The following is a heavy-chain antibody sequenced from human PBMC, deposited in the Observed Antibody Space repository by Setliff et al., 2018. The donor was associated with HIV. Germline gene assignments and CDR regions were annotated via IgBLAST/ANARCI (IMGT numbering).Heavy chain of an antibody. CDR3: ARLSGGMVPNY. CDR2: IYHTGIT. V-gene: IGHV4-39*01. Sequence: SETLSLTCTVSGGSITRTPYYWGWIRQPPRKGLEWIGSIYHTGITYDNPSLKSRVTISVDTSKNQISLRLSSVTAADTAVYYCARLSGGMVPNYWGQGTLVTVSS. J-gene: IGHJ4*02. CDR1: GGSITRTPYY. D-gene: IGHD3-10*01.